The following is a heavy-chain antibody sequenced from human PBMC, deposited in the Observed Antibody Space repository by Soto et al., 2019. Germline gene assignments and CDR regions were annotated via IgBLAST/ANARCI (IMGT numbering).Heavy chain of an antibody. CDR3: ARANSSGWFSDDY. J-gene: IGHJ4*02. D-gene: IGHD6-19*01. V-gene: IGHV1-69*02. CDR1: GGTFSSYT. CDR2: IIPILGIA. Sequence: QVQLVQSGAEVKKPGSSVKVSCKASGGTFSSYTISWVRQAPGQGLEWMGRIIPILGIANYAQKFQGRVTITADKSTSTAYMERSSLRSEDTAVYYCARANSSGWFSDDYWGQGTLVTVSS.